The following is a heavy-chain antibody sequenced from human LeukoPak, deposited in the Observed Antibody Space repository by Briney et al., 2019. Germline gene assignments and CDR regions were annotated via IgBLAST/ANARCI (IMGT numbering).Heavy chain of an antibody. V-gene: IGHV4-39*07. CDR3: AGYYYDSSGYYFGDY. CDR2: IYYSGST. D-gene: IGHD3-22*01. Sequence: PSETLSLTCTVSGGSISSSSYYWGWIRQPPGKGLEWIGSIYYSGSTYYNPSLKSRVTISVDTSKNQFSLKLSSVTAADTAMYYCAGYYYDSSGYYFGDYWGQGTLVTVSS. J-gene: IGHJ4*02. CDR1: GGSISSSSYY.